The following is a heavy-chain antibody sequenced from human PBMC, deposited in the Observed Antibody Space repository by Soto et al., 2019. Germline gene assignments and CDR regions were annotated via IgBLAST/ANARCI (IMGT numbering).Heavy chain of an antibody. CDR1: GFTFSSYW. J-gene: IGHJ4*02. V-gene: IGHV3-74*01. CDR2: ISTDGSIT. Sequence: EVQLVESGGGLVQPGGSLRLSCAASGFTFSSYWMHWVRQVPGKGLMWVSRISTDGSITNYADSVKGRFTSSRDTAKNTLYLQMNSLRVEDTAVYYCARNRDGVDYWGQGTLVTVSS. CDR3: ARNRDGVDY.